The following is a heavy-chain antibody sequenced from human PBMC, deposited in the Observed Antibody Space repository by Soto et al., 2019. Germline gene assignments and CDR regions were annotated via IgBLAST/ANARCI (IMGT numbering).Heavy chain of an antibody. J-gene: IGHJ4*02. CDR1: GGSISSGDYY. D-gene: IGHD3-22*01. CDR3: AREYYDSSGYYWGFDY. CDR2: IYYSGST. Sequence: SETLSLTCTVSGGSISSGDYYWSWIRQPPGKGLEWIGYIYYSGSTYYNPSLKSRVTISVDTSKNQFSLKLSSVTAADTAVYYCAREYYDSSGYYWGFDYWGQGTLVTVSS. V-gene: IGHV4-30-4*01.